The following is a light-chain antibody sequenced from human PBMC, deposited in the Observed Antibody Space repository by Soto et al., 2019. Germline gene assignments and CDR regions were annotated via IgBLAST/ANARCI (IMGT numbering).Light chain of an antibody. J-gene: IGLJ1*01. Sequence: QAVVTQPPSMSGAPGQRVTISCSGSSSDIGAGFDVHWYQHLPGTAPKLLIYGNTNRPSGVPGRFSGSKSGTSASLVISGLQAEDEADYYCQSYENSRTGFYVFGTGTKLTVL. V-gene: IGLV1-40*01. CDR1: SSDIGAGFD. CDR2: GNT. CDR3: QSYENSRTGFYV.